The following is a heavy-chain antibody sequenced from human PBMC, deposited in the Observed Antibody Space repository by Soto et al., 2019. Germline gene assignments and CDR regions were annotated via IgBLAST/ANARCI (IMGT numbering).Heavy chain of an antibody. Sequence: GGSLRLSCAASGFTFSSYDMHWVRQATGKGLEWVSAIGTAGDTYYPGSVKGRFTISRENAKNSLYLQMNSLRAGDTAVYYCARAMGATSWGYYYYYGMDVWGQGTTGTAP. J-gene: IGHJ6*02. V-gene: IGHV3-13*01. D-gene: IGHD1-26*01. CDR3: ARAMGATSWGYYYYYGMDV. CDR2: IGTAGDT. CDR1: GFTFSSYD.